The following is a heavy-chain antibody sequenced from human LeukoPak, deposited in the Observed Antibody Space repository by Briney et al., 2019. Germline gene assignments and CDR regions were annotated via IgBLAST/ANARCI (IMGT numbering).Heavy chain of an antibody. CDR3: AKETAVVGYCSSTSCYTDY. D-gene: IGHD2-2*02. CDR1: GFTFSSYA. V-gene: IGHV3-23*01. CDR2: ISGSGGST. Sequence: GGSLRLSCAASGFTFSSYAMSWFRQAPEKGLEWVSAISGSGGSTYYADSVKGRFTISRDNSKNTLYLQMSSLRAEDTAVYYCAKETAVVGYCSSTSCYTDYWGQGTLVTVSS. J-gene: IGHJ4*02.